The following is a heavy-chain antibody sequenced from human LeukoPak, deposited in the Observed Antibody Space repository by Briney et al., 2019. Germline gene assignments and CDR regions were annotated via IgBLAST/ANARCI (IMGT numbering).Heavy chain of an antibody. J-gene: IGHJ4*02. CDR3: ARLATLRVYFDY. CDR1: GGSISSGGYY. V-gene: IGHV4-31*03. Sequence: PSETLSLTCTVSGGSISSGGYYWSWIRQHPGKGLEWIGYIYYSGSTYYNPSLKSRVTISVDTSKNQFSLKLSSVTAADTAVYYCARLATLRVYFDYWGQGTLVTVSS. CDR2: IYYSGST. D-gene: IGHD4-11*01.